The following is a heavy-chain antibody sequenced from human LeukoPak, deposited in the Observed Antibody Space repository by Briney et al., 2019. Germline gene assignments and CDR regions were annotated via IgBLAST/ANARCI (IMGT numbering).Heavy chain of an antibody. Sequence: GGALRPSCAASGFTLCRFRINWGPQAAGKGVGGVSSISSSSSYIYYADSVKGRFTISRDNAKNSLYLQMNSLRAEDTAVYYCAREDTVGAFDIWGQGTMVTVSS. D-gene: IGHD5-18*01. CDR2: ISSSSSYI. J-gene: IGHJ3*02. CDR1: GFTLCRFR. V-gene: IGHV3-21*01. CDR3: AREDTVGAFDI.